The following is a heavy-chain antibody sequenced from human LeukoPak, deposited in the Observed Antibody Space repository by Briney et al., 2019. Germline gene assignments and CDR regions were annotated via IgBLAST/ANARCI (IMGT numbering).Heavy chain of an antibody. D-gene: IGHD2-21*01. Sequence: GGSLRLSCAASGFTFTTYAMTWVRQTPGKGLEWVSAISGSGASTYYADSVKGRFTISRDSSKNTVYLQMNSLRAEDTAVHYCAKDCGGDCFSRKYFQHWGQGTLVTVPS. V-gene: IGHV3-23*01. CDR1: GFTFTTYA. CDR3: AKDCGGDCFSRKYFQH. J-gene: IGHJ1*01. CDR2: ISGSGAST.